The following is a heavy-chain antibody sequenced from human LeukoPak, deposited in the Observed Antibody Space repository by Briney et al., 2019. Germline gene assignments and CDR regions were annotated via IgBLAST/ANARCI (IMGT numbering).Heavy chain of an antibody. J-gene: IGHJ4*02. V-gene: IGHV3-53*01. Sequence: GGSLRLSCAASGFTVSSNYMSWVRQAPGKGLEWVSIIYSAGSTYYADSVRGRFTISRDSSKNTVCLQMNSLRAEDTAMYYCASGGLGARKYYSDPFHYWGQGTLVTASS. CDR2: IYSAGST. D-gene: IGHD3-10*01. CDR1: GFTVSSNY. CDR3: ASGGLGARKYYSDPFHY.